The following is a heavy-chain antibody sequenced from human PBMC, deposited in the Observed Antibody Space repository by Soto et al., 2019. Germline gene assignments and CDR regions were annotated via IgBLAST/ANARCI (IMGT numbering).Heavy chain of an antibody. J-gene: IGHJ5*02. V-gene: IGHV4-30-2*01. D-gene: IGHD3-10*01. CDR3: ARASMVRGVDWFDP. Sequence: SEPLSLTCAVSGGSSSSGGYCWSWIRQPPGKGLEWIGYIYHSGSTYYNPSLKSRVTISVDRSKNQFSLKLSSVTAADTAVYYCARASMVRGVDWFDPWGQGTLVTVSS. CDR2: IYHSGST. CDR1: GGSSSSGGYC.